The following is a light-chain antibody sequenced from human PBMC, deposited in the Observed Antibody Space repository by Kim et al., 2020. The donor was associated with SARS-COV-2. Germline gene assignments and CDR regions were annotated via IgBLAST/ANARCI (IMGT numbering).Light chain of an antibody. CDR3: QQYNSYSQLT. Sequence: SVGDRVTITGRAGQSISSWLAWYQQKQGKAPKLLIYKGSSLESGVPSRFSGSGSGTEFTLPISSRQPDDFATYYCQQYNSYSQLTFGGGTKVDI. CDR1: QSISSW. J-gene: IGKJ4*01. CDR2: KGS. V-gene: IGKV1-5*03.